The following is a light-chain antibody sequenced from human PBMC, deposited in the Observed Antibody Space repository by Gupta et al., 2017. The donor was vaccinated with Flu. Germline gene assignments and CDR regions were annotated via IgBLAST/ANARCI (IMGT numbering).Light chain of an antibody. CDR1: QGISTS. CDR2: TAS. CDR3: QQATTFPLT. V-gene: IGKV1-12*01. Sequence: DIQMTQSPSSVSASVGDRVTITCRASQGISTSLAWYQQKPGKPPKLLIYTASSLPDGVPSRFSGSGSGTHFTLIINNLQPEDFATYYCQQATTFPLTFGGGTRVEIK. J-gene: IGKJ4*01.